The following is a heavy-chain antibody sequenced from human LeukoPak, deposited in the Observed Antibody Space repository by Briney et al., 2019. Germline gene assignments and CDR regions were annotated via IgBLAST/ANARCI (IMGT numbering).Heavy chain of an antibody. Sequence: GGSLRLSCAASGFTFSSYGMHWVRQAPGKGLEWVAFIRYDGSNKYYADSVKGRFTISRDNSKNTLYLQMNSLRAEDTAVYYCAKDIVRSGGTFSYMDVWGKGTTVTVSS. CDR2: IRYDGSNK. CDR3: AKDIVRSGGTFSYMDV. V-gene: IGHV3-30*02. CDR1: GFTFSSYG. J-gene: IGHJ6*03. D-gene: IGHD2-15*01.